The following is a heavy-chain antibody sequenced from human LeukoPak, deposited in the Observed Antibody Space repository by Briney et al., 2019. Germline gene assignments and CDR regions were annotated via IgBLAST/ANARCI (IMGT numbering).Heavy chain of an antibody. CDR2: INSDGSST. V-gene: IGHV3-74*01. J-gene: IGHJ4*02. D-gene: IGHD3-22*01. CDR1: GFTFSSYW. Sequence: QPGGSLRLSCAASGFTFSSYWMHWVRQAPGKGLVWVLRINSDGSSTSYADSVKGRFTISRDNAKNTLYLQMNSLRAEDTAVYYCARDGSSGNLDWGQGTLVTVSS. CDR3: ARDGSSGNLD.